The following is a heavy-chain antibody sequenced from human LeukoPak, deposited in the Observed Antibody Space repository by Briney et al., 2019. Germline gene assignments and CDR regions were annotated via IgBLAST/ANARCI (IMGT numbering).Heavy chain of an antibody. CDR1: GFTFSNYA. CDR2: ISGNGINT. J-gene: IGHJ5*02. D-gene: IGHD3-10*01. CDR3: AKDYYDSGSYGYFDP. Sequence: GGSLRLSCAASGFTFSNYAMSWVRQAPRQGLEWVSTISGNGINTYYADSVEGRFTISRDNSENTLYLQVNILRAEDTAIYYCAKDYYDSGSYGYFDPWGQGTLVTVSS. V-gene: IGHV3-23*01.